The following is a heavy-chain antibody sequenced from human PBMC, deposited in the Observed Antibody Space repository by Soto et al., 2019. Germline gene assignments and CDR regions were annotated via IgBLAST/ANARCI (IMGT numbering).Heavy chain of an antibody. CDR3: AREHYDILTGYLPYYYYYYMDV. CDR1: GFTFSSYS. V-gene: IGHV3-48*01. Sequence: EVQLVESGGGLVQPGGSLRLSCAASGFTFSSYSMSWVRQAPGKGLEWVSYISSSSSTIYYADSVKGRFTISRDNAKNSLYLQMNSLRAEDTAVYYCAREHYDILTGYLPYYYYYYMDVWGKGTTVTVSS. J-gene: IGHJ6*03. D-gene: IGHD3-9*01. CDR2: ISSSSSTI.